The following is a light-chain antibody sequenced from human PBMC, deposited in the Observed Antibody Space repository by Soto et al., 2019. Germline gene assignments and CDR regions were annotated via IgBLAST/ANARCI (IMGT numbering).Light chain of an antibody. Sequence: EIVMTQSPGTLSVSPGETATLSGMASQSVSSKLAWYQQKPGQAPRLLIYGTSTRATGIPARFRGSGSGTDFTLTISNLQPEDFATFYCQQSFSRPMYTFGQGTKVDIK. CDR3: QQSFSRPMYT. J-gene: IGKJ2*01. CDR1: QSVSSK. CDR2: GTS. V-gene: IGKV3-15*01.